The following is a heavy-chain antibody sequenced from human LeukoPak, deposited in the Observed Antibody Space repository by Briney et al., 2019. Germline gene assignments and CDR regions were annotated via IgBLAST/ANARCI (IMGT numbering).Heavy chain of an antibody. V-gene: IGHV5-10-1*01. Sequence: GESLKISCKGSGYSFTSYWISWVRQMPGKGLEWMGRIDPSDSYTNYSPSFQGHVTVSADKSTSTAYLQWSSLKASDTAMYYCARQGSSSWLDYWGQGTLVTVSS. CDR3: ARQGSSSWLDY. CDR1: GYSFTSYW. CDR2: IDPSDSYT. D-gene: IGHD6-13*01. J-gene: IGHJ4*02.